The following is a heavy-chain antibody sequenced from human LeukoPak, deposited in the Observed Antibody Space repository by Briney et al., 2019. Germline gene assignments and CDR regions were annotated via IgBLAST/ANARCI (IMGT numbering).Heavy chain of an antibody. CDR3: ARDHAAGWELPLNWFDP. CDR2: IYTSGSA. Sequence: SETLSLTCTVSDDSISSGSYYWSWIRQPAGKGLEWIGRIYTSGSANYNPSLKSRVTISVDTSKNQFLLKLSSVTAADTAVYFCARDHAAGWELPLNWFDPWGQGTLVTVSS. V-gene: IGHV4-61*02. D-gene: IGHD4-23*01. J-gene: IGHJ5*02. CDR1: DDSISSGSYY.